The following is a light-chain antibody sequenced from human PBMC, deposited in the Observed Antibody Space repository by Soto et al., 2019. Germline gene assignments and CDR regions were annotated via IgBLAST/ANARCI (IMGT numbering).Light chain of an antibody. J-gene: IGKJ5*01. CDR3: QQWHSSPSIT. Sequence: EIVLTQSPGTLSLSPGERATLSCRASQGVGYLAWYQQKPGQSPRLLLYGASNRATGFPDRFSGSGSGTDFTLTISSLEPEDFAVYFCQQWHSSPSITFGQGTRLEIK. CDR2: GAS. CDR1: QGVGY. V-gene: IGKV3-20*01.